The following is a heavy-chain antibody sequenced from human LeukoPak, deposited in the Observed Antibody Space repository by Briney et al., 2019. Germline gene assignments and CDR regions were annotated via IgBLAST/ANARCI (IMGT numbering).Heavy chain of an antibody. CDR2: IWYDGSNK. CDR1: GFIFSSYG. J-gene: IGHJ6*04. D-gene: IGHD4-17*01. Sequence: GRSLRLSCAASGFIFSSYGMHWVRQAPGKGLEWVAVIWYDGSNKYYADSVKGRFTISRDNSKNTLYLQMNSLRAEDTAVYYCARDDYGDYQGRMDVWGKGTTVTVSS. V-gene: IGHV3-33*01. CDR3: ARDDYGDYQGRMDV.